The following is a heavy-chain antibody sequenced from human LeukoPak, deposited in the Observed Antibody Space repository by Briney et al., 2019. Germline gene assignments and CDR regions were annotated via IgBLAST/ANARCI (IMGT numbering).Heavy chain of an antibody. V-gene: IGHV4-59*08. CDR1: GGSISSYY. J-gene: IGHJ4*02. CDR3: ARYCSSTSCGRALDY. Sequence: PSETLSLTCTVSGGSISSYYWSWIRQPPGKGLEWIGYIYYSRSTNYNPSLKSRVTISVDTSKNQFSLKLSSVTAADTAVYYCARYCSSTSCGRALDYWGQGTLVTVSS. CDR2: IYYSRST. D-gene: IGHD2-2*01.